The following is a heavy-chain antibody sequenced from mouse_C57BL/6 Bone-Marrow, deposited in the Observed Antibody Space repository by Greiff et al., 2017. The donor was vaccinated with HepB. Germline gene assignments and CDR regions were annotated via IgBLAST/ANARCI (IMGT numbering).Heavy chain of an antibody. Sequence: VHLVESGAELVKPGASVKLSCKASGYTFTEYTIHWVKQRSGQGLEWIGWFYPGSGSIKYNEKFKDKATLTADKSSSTVYMELSRLTSEDSAVYFCARHEENLLRLRDWYFDVWGTGTTVTVSS. D-gene: IGHD1-1*01. J-gene: IGHJ1*03. V-gene: IGHV1-62-2*01. CDR3: ARHEENLLRLRDWYFDV. CDR2: FYPGSGSI. CDR1: GYTFTEYT.